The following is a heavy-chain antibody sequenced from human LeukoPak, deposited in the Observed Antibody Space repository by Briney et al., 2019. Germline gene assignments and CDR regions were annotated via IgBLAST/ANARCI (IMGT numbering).Heavy chain of an antibody. CDR2: INHSGST. J-gene: IGHJ4*02. CDR3: ARGRRTYYDSSGYYHLDY. D-gene: IGHD3-22*01. V-gene: IGHV4-34*01. Sequence: SETLSLTCAVYGGSFSGYYWSWIRQPPGKGLEWIGEINHSGSTNYNPSLKSRVTISVDTSKNQFSLKRSSVTAADTAVYYCARGRRTYYDSSGYYHLDYWGQGTLVTVSS. CDR1: GGSFSGYY.